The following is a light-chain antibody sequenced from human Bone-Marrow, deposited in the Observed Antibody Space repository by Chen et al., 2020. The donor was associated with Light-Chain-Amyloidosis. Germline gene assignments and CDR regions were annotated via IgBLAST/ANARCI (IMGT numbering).Light chain of an antibody. Sequence: SYVLTQPPSVSVAPRQTATHACGGNNIGSTSVHWYQQTPGQAPLLVVYDDSDRPSGIPERLSGSNSGNTATLTISRVEAGDEADYYCQVWDRSSDRPVFGGGTKLTVL. V-gene: IGLV3-21*02. CDR2: DDS. J-gene: IGLJ3*02. CDR3: QVWDRSSDRPV. CDR1: NIGSTS.